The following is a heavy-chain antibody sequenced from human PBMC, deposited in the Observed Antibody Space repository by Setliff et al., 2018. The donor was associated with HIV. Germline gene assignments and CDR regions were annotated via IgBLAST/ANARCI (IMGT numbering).Heavy chain of an antibody. CDR2: INPGGGGT. D-gene: IGHD5-12*01. Sequence: ASVKVSCKASGGTFSSYAISWVRQAPGQGLEWMGIINPGGGGTSYAQKFQGRITMTRDTSTSTVYLDLSSLTSEDTAVYYCARVLRQTVEMATMNYYYYMDVWGKGTTVTVSS. J-gene: IGHJ6*03. V-gene: IGHV1-46*01. CDR3: ARVLRQTVEMATMNYYYYMDV. CDR1: GGTFSSYA.